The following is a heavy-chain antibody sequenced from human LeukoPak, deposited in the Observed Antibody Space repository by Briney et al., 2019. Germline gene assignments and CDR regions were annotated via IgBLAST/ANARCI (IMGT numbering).Heavy chain of an antibody. J-gene: IGHJ4*02. V-gene: IGHV3-30*03. CDR2: ISYDGSNK. CDR1: GFTFSSYG. Sequence: PGGSLRLSCAASGFTFSSYGMHWVRQAPGKGLEWVAVISYDGSNKYYADSVKGRFTISRDNSKNTLYLQMNSLRAEDTAVYYCARDIVVLSGGPFDYWGQGTLVTVSS. D-gene: IGHD3-22*01. CDR3: ARDIVVLSGGPFDY.